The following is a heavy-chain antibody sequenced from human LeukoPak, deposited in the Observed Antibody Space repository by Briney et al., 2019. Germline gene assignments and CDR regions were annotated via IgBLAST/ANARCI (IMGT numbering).Heavy chain of an antibody. CDR3: ARLQRNYDILTAYTFDY. CDR2: IYYSGGT. D-gene: IGHD3-9*01. Sequence: PSETLSLTCTVSGGSISSYYWSWIRQPPGKGLEWIGYIYYSGGTSYNPPLKSRVTISVGTSKNQCSLKLSSVTAADTAVYYCARLQRNYDILTAYTFDYWGQGTLVTVSS. V-gene: IGHV4-59*08. CDR1: GGSISSYY. J-gene: IGHJ4*02.